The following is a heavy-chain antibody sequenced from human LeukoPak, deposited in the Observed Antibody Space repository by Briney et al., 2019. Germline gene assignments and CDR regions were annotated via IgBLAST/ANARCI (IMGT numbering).Heavy chain of an antibody. D-gene: IGHD4-17*01. J-gene: IGHJ4*02. Sequence: PGGSLRLSCAASGFTFSSYSMNWVRQAPGKGLEWVSYISSSGSTIYYADSVKGRFTISRDNAKNSLYLQMNSLRAEDTAVYYCARASYDYGDLDYWGQGTLVTVSS. CDR3: ARASYDYGDLDY. CDR2: ISSSGSTI. CDR1: GFTFSSYS. V-gene: IGHV3-48*04.